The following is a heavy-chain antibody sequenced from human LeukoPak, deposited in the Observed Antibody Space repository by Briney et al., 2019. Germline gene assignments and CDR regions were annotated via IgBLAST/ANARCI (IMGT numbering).Heavy chain of an antibody. J-gene: IGHJ6*02. CDR2: IWSGGNNQ. D-gene: IGHD3-16*01. CDR3: VKDRVNWGWAPAYGMDV. Sequence: PGRSLRLSCAASGFTFSSYGMHWVRQAPGKGLQWVAVIWSGGNNQYYADSVKGRFTISRDKSKNTLYPQMSSLRVEDTAVYYCVKDRVNWGWAPAYGMDVWGQGTTVTVSS. V-gene: IGHV3-30*06. CDR1: GFTFSSYG.